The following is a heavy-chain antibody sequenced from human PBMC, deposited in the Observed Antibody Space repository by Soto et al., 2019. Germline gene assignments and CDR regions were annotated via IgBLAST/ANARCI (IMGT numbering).Heavy chain of an antibody. J-gene: IGHJ5*02. CDR1: GYSFTNYW. CDR3: ARLEWLSLAAWFDP. CDR2: IYPDDSDT. V-gene: IGHV5-51*01. Sequence: PGESLKISCNGSGYSFTNYWICWVRQMPGKGLEWMGMIYPDDSDTKYSPSFQGQVTFSADKSINTAYLQWSSLKASDTAIYYCARLEWLSLAAWFDPWGQGTLVTVSS. D-gene: IGHD3-3*01.